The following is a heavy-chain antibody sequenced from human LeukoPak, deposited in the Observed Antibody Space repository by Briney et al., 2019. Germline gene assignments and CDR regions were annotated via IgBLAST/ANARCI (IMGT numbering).Heavy chain of an antibody. Sequence: GGSLRLSCSASGFTFSSYAMHWVRQAPGKGLEYVSAISSNGGSTYYADSVKGRFTTSRDNSKNTLYLQMSSLRAEDTAVYYCVKPEDSSTSRDSAGGYWGQGTLVTVSS. CDR3: VKPEDSSTSRDSAGGY. D-gene: IGHD2/OR15-2a*01. CDR1: GFTFSSYA. J-gene: IGHJ4*02. CDR2: ISSNGGST. V-gene: IGHV3-64D*06.